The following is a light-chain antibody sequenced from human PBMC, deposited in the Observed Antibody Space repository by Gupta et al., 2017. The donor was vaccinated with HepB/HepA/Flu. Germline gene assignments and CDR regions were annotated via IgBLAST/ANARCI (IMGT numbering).Light chain of an antibody. Sequence: DIVMTQSPLSLSVTPGEPASISCRSSQSLLHNNGNNYLDWYLQKPGQSPQLLIYLGSNRASGVPDRFSGSGSGTDFTLKISGVEAEDVGVYYCMQALQTPRAFGQGTKVEIK. CDR2: LGS. CDR1: QSLLHNNGNNY. CDR3: MQALQTPRA. J-gene: IGKJ1*01. V-gene: IGKV2-28*01.